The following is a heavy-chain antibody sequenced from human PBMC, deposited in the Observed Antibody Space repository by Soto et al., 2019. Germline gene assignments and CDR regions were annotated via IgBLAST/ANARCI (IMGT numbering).Heavy chain of an antibody. CDR3: ARGSWAYGDLHDDY. D-gene: IGHD4-17*01. V-gene: IGHV3-30-3*01. Sequence: GGSLRLSCAASGLTFSSYAMYWVRQAPGKGLVWVALITDDGSSKYYADSVKGRFTITRDNSKNTLYLQMNSLRVEDTAVYYCARGSWAYGDLHDDYWGQGTLVTVSS. CDR1: GLTFSSYA. CDR2: ITDDGSSK. J-gene: IGHJ4*02.